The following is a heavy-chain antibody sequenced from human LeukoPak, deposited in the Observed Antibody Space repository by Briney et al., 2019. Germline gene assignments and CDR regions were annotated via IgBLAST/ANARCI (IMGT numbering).Heavy chain of an antibody. J-gene: IGHJ3*02. CDR2: INPNSGGT. Sequence: ASVKVSCKASGYTFTGYYMHWVRQAPGQGLEWMGWINPNSGGTNYAQKFQGRVTMTRDTSISTAYMELSRLRSDDTAVYYCANYDFWSGYHAFDIWGQGTMVTVSS. CDR3: ANYDFWSGYHAFDI. CDR1: GYTFTGYY. D-gene: IGHD3-3*01. V-gene: IGHV1-2*02.